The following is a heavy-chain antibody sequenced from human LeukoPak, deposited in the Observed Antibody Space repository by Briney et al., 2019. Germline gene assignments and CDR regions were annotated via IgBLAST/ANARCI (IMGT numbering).Heavy chain of an antibody. CDR2: IYYSGST. V-gene: IGHV4-31*03. D-gene: IGHD2-2*01. CDR3: ARGHCSSTSWYVDFEY. CDR1: GGSISSGGYY. J-gene: IGHJ4*02. Sequence: SETLSLTCTVSGGSISSGGYYWSWIRQHPGKGLEWIGYIYYSGSTYYNPSLKSRVTISVDTSKNQFSLKLSSVTAADTAVYYCARGHCSSTSWYVDFEYWGQGTLVTVSS.